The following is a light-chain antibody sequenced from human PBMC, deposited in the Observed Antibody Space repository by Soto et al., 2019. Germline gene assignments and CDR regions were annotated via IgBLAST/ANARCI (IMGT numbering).Light chain of an antibody. CDR1: SGSIASNF. CDR3: QSSDGSNVL. CDR2: EDD. J-gene: IGLJ2*01. V-gene: IGLV6-57*04. Sequence: NFMLTQPPSVSESPGKTVTISCTRSSGSIASNFVQWYQQRPGSAPNIVIYEDDQRPSGVPDRFSGSIVRPSNSASLNISGLRTDDEANYYCQSSDGSNVLFGGGTKLTVL.